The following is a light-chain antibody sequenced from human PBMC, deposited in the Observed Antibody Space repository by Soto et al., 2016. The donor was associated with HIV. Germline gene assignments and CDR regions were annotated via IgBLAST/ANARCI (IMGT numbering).Light chain of an antibody. J-gene: IGKJ2*01. V-gene: IGKV2-28*01. CDR1: QSLLHSNGYNY. CDR2: LGS. CDR3: MQALHTPGT. Sequence: DIVMTQSPLSLPVTPGEPASISCRSSQSLLHSNGYNYLDWYLQKPGQSPQVLIYLGSNRASGVPDRFSGSGSGTDFTLKISRVEAEDVGVYYCMQALHTPGTFGQGTKAGDQT.